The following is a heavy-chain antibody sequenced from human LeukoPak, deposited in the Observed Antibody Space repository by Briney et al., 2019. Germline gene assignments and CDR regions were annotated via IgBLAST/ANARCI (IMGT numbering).Heavy chain of an antibody. J-gene: IGHJ4*02. CDR3: ARGYSNYDY. CDR2: INHSGST. Sequence: SETLSLTCAVYSGSFSGYYWSWIRQPPGKGLEWIGEINHSGSTNYNPSLKCRVTISVDTSKNQFSLKLSSVTAADTAVYYCARGYSNYDYWGQGTLVTVSS. D-gene: IGHD4-11*01. CDR1: SGSFSGYY. V-gene: IGHV4-34*01.